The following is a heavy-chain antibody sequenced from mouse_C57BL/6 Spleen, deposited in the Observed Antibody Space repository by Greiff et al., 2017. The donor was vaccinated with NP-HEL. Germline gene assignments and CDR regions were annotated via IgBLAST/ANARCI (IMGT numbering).Heavy chain of an antibody. V-gene: IGHV14-3*01. D-gene: IGHD1-1*01. CDR2: IDPANGNT. CDR3: ARTYYGSSHWYFDV. CDR1: GFNIKNTY. J-gene: IGHJ1*03. Sequence: VHVKQSVAELVRPGASVKLSCTASGFNIKNTYMHWVKQRPEQGLEWIGRIDPANGNTKYAPKFQGKATITADTSSNTAYLQLSSLTSEDTAIYYCARTYYGSSHWYFDVWGTGTTVTVSS.